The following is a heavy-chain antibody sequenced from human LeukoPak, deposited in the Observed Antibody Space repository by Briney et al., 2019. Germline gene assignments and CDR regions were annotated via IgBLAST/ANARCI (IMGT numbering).Heavy chain of an antibody. CDR2: IWYDGSNK. D-gene: IGHD1-26*01. CDR1: GFTFSSYG. Sequence: GGSLRLSCAASGFTFSSYGMHWVRQAPGKGLEWVAVIWYDGSNKYYADSVKGRFTISRDNSKNTLYLQMNSLRAEDTAVYYCAKDQSGSSYCFDYWGQGTLVTVSS. V-gene: IGHV3-33*06. J-gene: IGHJ4*02. CDR3: AKDQSGSSYCFDY.